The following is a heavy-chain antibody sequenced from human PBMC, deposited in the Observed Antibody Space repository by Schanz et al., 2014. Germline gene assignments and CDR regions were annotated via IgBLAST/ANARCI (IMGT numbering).Heavy chain of an antibody. CDR3: AGDWASGRYYSES. V-gene: IGHV3-30*09. D-gene: IGHD1-26*01. Sequence: QVELVESGGGVVQPGRSLRLSCAASGFTFSRHAMHWVRQAAGKGLEWVAAIKDDGSNKYYAESVKGRFAISRDNSKDTLYLQMNSLRTEDTAVYYCAGDWASGRYYSESWGQGTLVTVSS. CDR2: IKDDGSNK. J-gene: IGHJ4*02. CDR1: GFTFSRHA.